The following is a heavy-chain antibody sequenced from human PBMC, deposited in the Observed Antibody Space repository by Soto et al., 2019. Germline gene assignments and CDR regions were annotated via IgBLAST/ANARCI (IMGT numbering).Heavy chain of an antibody. CDR1: GFTFSSYA. J-gene: IGHJ6*02. Sequence: GGSLRLSCAASGFTFSSYAMHWVRQAPGKGLEWVAVISYDGSNKYYADSVKGRFTISRDNSKNTLYLQMNSLRAEDTAVYYCARECPDEEGYYYYYYGMDVWGQGTTVTVSS. CDR3: ARECPDEEGYYYYYYGMDV. V-gene: IGHV3-30-3*01. CDR2: ISYDGSNK.